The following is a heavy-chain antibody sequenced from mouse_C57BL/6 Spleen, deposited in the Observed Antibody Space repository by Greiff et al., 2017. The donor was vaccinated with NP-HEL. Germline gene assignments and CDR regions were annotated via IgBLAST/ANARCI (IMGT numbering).Heavy chain of an antibody. V-gene: IGHV1-64*01. CDR3: ARSGYYGSSRGDYAMDY. J-gene: IGHJ4*01. Sequence: VQLQQPGAELVKPGASVKLSCKASGYTFTSYWMHWVKQRPGQGLEWIGMIHPNSGSTNYNEKFKSKATLTVDKSSSTAYMQLSSLTSEDSAVYYCARSGYYGSSRGDYAMDYWGQGTSVTVSS. D-gene: IGHD1-1*01. CDR2: IHPNSGST. CDR1: GYTFTSYW.